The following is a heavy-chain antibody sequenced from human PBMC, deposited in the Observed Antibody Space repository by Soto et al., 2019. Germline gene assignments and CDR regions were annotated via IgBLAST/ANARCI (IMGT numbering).Heavy chain of an antibody. Sequence: GGSLRLSCAASGFTFSTFAMSWVRQAPGKGLEWVSAISASGGSTYYADSVKGRFTISRDNSNNTLYLQMNGLRVEDTAVYYCAKDPRVSFDPWGQGTLVTVSS. CDR2: ISASGGST. CDR3: AKDPRVSFDP. V-gene: IGHV3-23*01. CDR1: GFTFSTFA. J-gene: IGHJ5*02.